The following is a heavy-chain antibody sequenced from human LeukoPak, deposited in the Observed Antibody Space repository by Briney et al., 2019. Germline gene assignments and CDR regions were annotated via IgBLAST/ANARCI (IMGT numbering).Heavy chain of an antibody. CDR3: ARGPPGSYADAFDI. CDR1: GGSFSGYY. V-gene: IGHV4-34*01. Sequence: SETLSLTCAVYGGSFSGYYWSWIRQPPGKGLEWIGEINHSGSTNYNPSLKSRVTISVDTSKNQFSLKLSSVTAADTAVYYCARGPPGSYADAFDIWGRGTMVTVSS. D-gene: IGHD1-26*01. CDR2: INHSGST. J-gene: IGHJ3*02.